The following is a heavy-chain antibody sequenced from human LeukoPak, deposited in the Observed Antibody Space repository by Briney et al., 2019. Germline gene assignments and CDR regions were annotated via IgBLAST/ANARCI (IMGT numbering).Heavy chain of an antibody. CDR3: ARESIAVASRYYFDY. J-gene: IGHJ4*02. CDR1: GGSISSYY. CDR2: IYTSGST. Sequence: SETLSLTCTVSGGSISSYYWSWIWQPAGKGLEWIGRIYTSGSTNYNPSLKSRVTMSVDTSKNQFSLKLSSVTAADTAVYYCARESIAVASRYYFDYWGQGTLVTVSS. D-gene: IGHD6-19*01. V-gene: IGHV4-4*07.